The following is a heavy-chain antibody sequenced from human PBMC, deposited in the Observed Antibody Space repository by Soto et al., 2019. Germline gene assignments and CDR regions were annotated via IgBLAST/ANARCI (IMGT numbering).Heavy chain of an antibody. D-gene: IGHD3-22*01. CDR3: ARVNYYDSSGYNY. Sequence: EVQLVESGGGLVKPGGSLRLSCAASGFTFSSYIMNWVRQAPGKGLEWVSSISSSSSYIYYADSVTGRFTISRDNAKNSLYLQMNSLRAEDTAVYYCARVNYYDSSGYNYWGQGTLVTVSS. J-gene: IGHJ4*02. CDR2: ISSSSSYI. V-gene: IGHV3-21*01. CDR1: GFTFSSYI.